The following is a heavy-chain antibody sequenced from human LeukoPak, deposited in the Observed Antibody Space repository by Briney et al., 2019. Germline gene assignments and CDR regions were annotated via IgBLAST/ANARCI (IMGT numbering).Heavy chain of an antibody. CDR3: ARELTTNWFDP. V-gene: IGHV3-30*03. D-gene: IGHD4/OR15-4a*01. Sequence: PGGSLRLSCATSGLSITRNGMQWVRPAPGKGLEWGAVISYDGSDKYYADSVRGRFTISRDNSRKTLYLEMSSLRVEDTAVYYCARELTTNWFDPWGQGTLVTVPS. CDR2: ISYDGSDK. CDR1: GLSITRNG. J-gene: IGHJ5*02.